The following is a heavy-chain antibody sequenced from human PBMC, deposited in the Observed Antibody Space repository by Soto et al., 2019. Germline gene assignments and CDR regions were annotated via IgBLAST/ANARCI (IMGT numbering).Heavy chain of an antibody. CDR2: ITWNSGTI. CDR3: AKDRGWRGAPGTLWDFDL. D-gene: IGHD6-13*01. CDR1: GFTFDDYV. J-gene: IGHJ2*01. V-gene: IGHV3-9*01. Sequence: EMQLVESGGGLVQPGRSLRLSCAASGFTFDDYVMHWVRQGPGKGLEWVSSITWNSGTIDYADSVKGRFTISRDNAKSSLYMQLTCLSTEATAFYYCAKDRGWRGAPGTLWDFDLWGRGTLVTVSS.